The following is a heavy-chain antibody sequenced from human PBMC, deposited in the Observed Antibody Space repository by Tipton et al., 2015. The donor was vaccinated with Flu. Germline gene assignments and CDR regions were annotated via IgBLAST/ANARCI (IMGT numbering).Heavy chain of an antibody. V-gene: IGHV4-4*07. Sequence: TLSLTCTVSGDSMSSYYWSWIRQPAGKGLEWIGRIYTSGTAIYSPSLRSRVSMSIDTSKNNFSLTLRSVTAADTAVYYCARGAGSGTYVSYDYRGQGSMITVSS. D-gene: IGHD3-10*01. CDR1: GDSMSSYY. CDR2: IYTSGTA. CDR3: ARGAGSGTYVSYDY. J-gene: IGHJ4*02.